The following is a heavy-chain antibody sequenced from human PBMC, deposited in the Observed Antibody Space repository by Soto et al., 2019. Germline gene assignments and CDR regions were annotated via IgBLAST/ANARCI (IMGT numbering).Heavy chain of an antibody. Sequence: EVQLVESGGGLVQPGGSLRLSCAASGFTFSSYEMNWVRQAPGKGLEWVSYISSSGSTIYYADSVKGRFTISRDNAKNSLYLQMNSMRAEDTAVYYCARDTAAAHHIWGQGTLVTVSS. CDR1: GFTFSSYE. J-gene: IGHJ4*02. D-gene: IGHD6-13*01. CDR3: ARDTAAAHHI. V-gene: IGHV3-48*03. CDR2: ISSSGSTI.